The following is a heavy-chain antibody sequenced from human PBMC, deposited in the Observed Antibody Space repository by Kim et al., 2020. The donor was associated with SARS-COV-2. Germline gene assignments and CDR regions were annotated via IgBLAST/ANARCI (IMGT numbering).Heavy chain of an antibody. D-gene: IGHD3-3*01. V-gene: IGHV4-34*01. CDR1: GGSFSGYY. J-gene: IGHJ5*02. Sequence: SETLSLTCAVYGGSFSGYYWSWIRQPPGKGLEWIGEINHSGSTNYNPSLKSRVTISVDTSKNQFSLKLSSVTAADTAVYYCARGYHDFWSGNWFDPWGQGTLVTVSS. CDR3: ARGYHDFWSGNWFDP. CDR2: INHSGST.